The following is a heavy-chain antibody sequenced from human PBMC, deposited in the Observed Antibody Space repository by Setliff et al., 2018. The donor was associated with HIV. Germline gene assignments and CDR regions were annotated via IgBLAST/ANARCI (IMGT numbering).Heavy chain of an antibody. CDR1: GYTFTTYD. Sequence: ASVKVSCKASGYTFTTYDITWVRQAPGQGLEWLGWISPYNGHTNFAQKFQGRVTVTTDTATSAAYMEVRSLRSDDTAVYYCASTDYGGNSGGNYFDYWGQGSLVTVSS. CDR3: ASTDYGGNSGGNYFDY. J-gene: IGHJ4*02. CDR2: ISPYNGHT. D-gene: IGHD4-17*01. V-gene: IGHV1-18*01.